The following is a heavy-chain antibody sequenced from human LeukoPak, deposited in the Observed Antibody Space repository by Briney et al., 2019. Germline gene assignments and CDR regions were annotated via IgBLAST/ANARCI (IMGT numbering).Heavy chain of an antibody. Sequence: GGSLRLSCAASGFTFSSYAMHWVRQAPGKGLEWVAVISYDGSNKYYADSVKGRFTISRDNSKNTLYLQMNSLRAEDTAVYYCAIIRPRWDYDYVWGQSSGPAFDIWGQGTMVTVSS. J-gene: IGHJ3*02. CDR3: AIIRPRWDYDYVWGQSSGPAFDI. CDR2: ISYDGSNK. CDR1: GFTFSSYA. D-gene: IGHD3-16*01. V-gene: IGHV3-30*04.